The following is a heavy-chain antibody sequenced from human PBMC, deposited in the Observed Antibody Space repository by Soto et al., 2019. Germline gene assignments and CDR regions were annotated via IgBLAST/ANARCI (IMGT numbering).Heavy chain of an antibody. D-gene: IGHD3-22*01. CDR3: ARIPDYYDSSGFDY. Sequence: ASVKFSCKASGGTFSSYAISWVRQAPGRGLEWMGWISAYNGTANYAQKLQGRVTMTTDTSTSTAYMELRSLRSDDTAVYYCARIPDYYDSSGFDYWGQGTLVTVSS. J-gene: IGHJ4*02. CDR1: GGTFSSYA. CDR2: ISAYNGTA. V-gene: IGHV1-18*01.